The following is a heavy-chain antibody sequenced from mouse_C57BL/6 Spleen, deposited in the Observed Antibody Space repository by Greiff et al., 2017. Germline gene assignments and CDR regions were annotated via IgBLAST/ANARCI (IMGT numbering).Heavy chain of an antibody. V-gene: IGHV14-3*01. J-gene: IGHJ3*01. D-gene: IGHD2-12*01. CDR3: ARESYYSQRGFAY. CDR1: GFNIKNTY. CDR2: IDPANGNT. Sequence: VQLKESVAELVRPGASVKLSCTASGFNIKNTYMHWVKQRPEQGLEWIGRIDPANGNTKYAPKFQGKATITADTSSNTAYLQLSSLTSEDTAIYYCARESYYSQRGFAYWGQGTLVTVSA.